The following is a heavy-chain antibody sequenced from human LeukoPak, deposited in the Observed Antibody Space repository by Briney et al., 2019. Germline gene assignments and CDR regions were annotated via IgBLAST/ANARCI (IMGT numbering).Heavy chain of an antibody. D-gene: IGHD2-15*01. J-gene: IGHJ4*02. Sequence: SETLSLTCTVSGGSISDYYWSWIRQPPGKGLEYIGHIYYSGSTNYNPSLKSRVTILVDTSKNQFSLRLSSVTAADTAIYYCARRGYCSGGSCYSFDYWGQGTLVTVS. CDR3: ARRGYCSGGSCYSFDY. CDR2: IYYSGST. CDR1: GGSISDYY. V-gene: IGHV4-59*08.